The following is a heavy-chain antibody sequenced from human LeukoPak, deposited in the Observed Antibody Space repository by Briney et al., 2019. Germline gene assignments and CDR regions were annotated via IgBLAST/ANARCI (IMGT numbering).Heavy chain of an antibody. Sequence: ASVKVSRKASGYTFTGYYMHWVRQAPGQGLEWMGRINPNSGGTNYAQKFQGRVTMTRDTSISTAYMELSRLRSDDTAVYYCARLYGDYRDAFDIWGQGTMVAVSS. CDR1: GYTFTGYY. CDR2: INPNSGGT. CDR3: ARLYGDYRDAFDI. D-gene: IGHD4-17*01. V-gene: IGHV1-2*06. J-gene: IGHJ3*02.